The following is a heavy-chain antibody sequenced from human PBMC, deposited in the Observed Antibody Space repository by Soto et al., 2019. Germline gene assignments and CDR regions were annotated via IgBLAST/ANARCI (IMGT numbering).Heavy chain of an antibody. Sequence: QVQLVESGGGVVQPGRSLRLSCAASGFTFSSYGMHWVRQAPGKGLEWVAVISYDGSNKYYADSVKGRFTISRDNSKNTLYLQMNSLRAEDTAVYYCAKTRSGSYYIGGFDYWGQGTLVTVSS. J-gene: IGHJ4*02. CDR3: AKTRSGSYYIGGFDY. CDR1: GFTFSSYG. D-gene: IGHD3-10*01. CDR2: ISYDGSNK. V-gene: IGHV3-30*18.